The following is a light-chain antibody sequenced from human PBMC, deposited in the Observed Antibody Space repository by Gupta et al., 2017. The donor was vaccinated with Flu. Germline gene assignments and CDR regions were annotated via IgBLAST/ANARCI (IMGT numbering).Light chain of an antibody. CDR1: QSISSY. Sequence: PSSLSASVGDRVTITCRASQSISSYLNWYQQKPGKAPKLLIHAASNLQSGVPSRFSGSGSGTDLTLTISSLQPEDFATYYCQQSYSTPYTFGQGTKLEIK. CDR3: QQSYSTPYT. J-gene: IGKJ2*01. V-gene: IGKV1-39*01. CDR2: AAS.